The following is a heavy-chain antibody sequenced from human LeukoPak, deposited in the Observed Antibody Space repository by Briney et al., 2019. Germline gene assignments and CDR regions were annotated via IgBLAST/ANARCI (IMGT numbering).Heavy chain of an antibody. V-gene: IGHV3-30*02. Sequence: GGSLRLSCAASGITLSNYANHWVRQAPGKGLEWVAYIRSDGRDKYCVDSVKGRFTISRDNSKNTLYLQMNSLRTEDTAVYYCASGGNLGTYFFDYWGQGTLVTVSS. CDR1: GITLSNYA. CDR3: ASGGNLGTYFFDY. D-gene: IGHD4-23*01. CDR2: IRSDGRDK. J-gene: IGHJ4*02.